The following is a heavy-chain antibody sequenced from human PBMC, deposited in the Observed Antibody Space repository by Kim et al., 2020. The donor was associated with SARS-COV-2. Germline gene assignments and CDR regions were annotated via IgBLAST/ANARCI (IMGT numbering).Heavy chain of an antibody. J-gene: IGHJ4*02. D-gene: IGHD4-17*01. Sequence: YTTEFAARVTMTADTSTSTAYMELRSLRSDDTAVYYCARPLNYGDFAFDYWGQGTLVTVSS. V-gene: IGHV1-18*01. CDR3: ARPLNYGDFAFDY.